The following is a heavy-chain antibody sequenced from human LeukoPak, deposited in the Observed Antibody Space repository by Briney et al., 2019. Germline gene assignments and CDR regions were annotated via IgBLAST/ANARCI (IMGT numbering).Heavy chain of an antibody. J-gene: IGHJ5*02. V-gene: IGHV1-2*02. CDR3: ARGLGGYGTNWFDP. CDR2: INPNSGGT. Sequence: ASVTVSFKASGYTFTGYYMHWVRQAPGQGLEWMGWINPNSGGTNYAQKFQGRVTMTRDTSISTAYMELSRLRSDDTAVYYCARGLGGYGTNWFDPWGQGTLVTVSS. CDR1: GYTFTGYY. D-gene: IGHD5-18*01.